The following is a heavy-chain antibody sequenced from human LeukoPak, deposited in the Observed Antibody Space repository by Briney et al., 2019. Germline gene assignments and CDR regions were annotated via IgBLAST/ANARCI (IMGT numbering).Heavy chain of an antibody. V-gene: IGHV3-23*01. CDR2: ISGSGGST. Sequence: GGSLRLSCAASGFTFSNYAMSWVRQAPGKGLEWVSGISGSGGSTYYAESVKGRFTISRDNSKNTLYLQMDSLRAEDTALHYCAKWFGEPFFEYWGQGTLVTVSS. CDR3: AKWFGEPFFEY. J-gene: IGHJ4*02. CDR1: GFTFSNYA. D-gene: IGHD3-10*01.